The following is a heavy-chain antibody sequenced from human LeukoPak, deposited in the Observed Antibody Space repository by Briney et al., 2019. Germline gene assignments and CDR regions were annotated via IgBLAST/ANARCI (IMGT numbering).Heavy chain of an antibody. D-gene: IGHD4-17*01. CDR1: GYSISSGYY. Sequence: SGTLSLTCTVSGYSISSGYYWGWIREPPGKGLEWIGSIYHSGSTYYNPSLKSRVTISVDTSKNQFSLKLSSVTAADTAVYYCARDSTTVTDNWFDPWGQGTLVTVSS. CDR2: IYHSGST. V-gene: IGHV4-38-2*02. J-gene: IGHJ5*02. CDR3: ARDSTTVTDNWFDP.